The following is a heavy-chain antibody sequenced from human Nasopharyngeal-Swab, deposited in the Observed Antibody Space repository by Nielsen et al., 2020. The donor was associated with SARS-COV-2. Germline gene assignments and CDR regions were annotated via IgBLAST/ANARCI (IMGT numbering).Heavy chain of an antibody. J-gene: IGHJ4*02. CDR1: GFTFSSYS. CDR3: ARVPGLVSFDY. CDR2: ISSSSSYI. Sequence: GESLKISCAASGFTFSSYSMNWVRQAPGKGLEWVSSISSSSSYIYYADSVKGRFTISRDNAKNSLYLQMNSLRAEDTAVYYCARVPGLVSFDYWGQGTLVTVSS. V-gene: IGHV3-21*01. D-gene: IGHD6-19*01.